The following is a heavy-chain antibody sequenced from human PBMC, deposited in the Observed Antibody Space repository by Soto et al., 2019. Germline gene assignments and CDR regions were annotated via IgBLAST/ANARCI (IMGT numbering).Heavy chain of an antibody. J-gene: IGHJ6*02. CDR3: ARDSYYYGSGDYYYYYGMDV. CDR2: INAGNGNT. V-gene: IGHV1-3*01. Sequence: GASVKVSCKASGYTFTSYAMHWVRQAPGQRLEWMGWINAGNGNTKYSQKFQGRVTMTRDTSTSTVYMELSSLRSEDTAVYYCARDSYYYGSGDYYYYYGMDVWGQGTTVTVSS. CDR1: GYTFTSYA. D-gene: IGHD3-10*01.